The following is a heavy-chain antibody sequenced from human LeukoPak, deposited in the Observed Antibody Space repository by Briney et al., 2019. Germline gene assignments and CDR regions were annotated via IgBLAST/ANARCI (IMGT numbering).Heavy chain of an antibody. CDR2: INHSGST. D-gene: IGHD5-12*01. CDR1: GGSFSGYY. CDR3: ARVWATAYFDY. J-gene: IGHJ4*02. V-gene: IGHV4-34*01. Sequence: SETLSLTCAVYGGSFSGYYWSWIRRPPGKGLEWIGEINHSGSTNYNPSLKSRVTISVDTSKNQFSLKLSSVTAADTAVYYCARVWATAYFDYWGQGTLVTVSS.